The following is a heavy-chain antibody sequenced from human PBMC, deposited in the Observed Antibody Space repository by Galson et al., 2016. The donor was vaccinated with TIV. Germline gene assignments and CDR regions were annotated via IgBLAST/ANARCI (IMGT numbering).Heavy chain of an antibody. V-gene: IGHV3-15*01. J-gene: IGHJ4*02. CDR2: IKSNFDGGTT. D-gene: IGHD2-15*01. Sequence: SLRLSCAASGFIFSNAWMSWVRQAPGKGLEWVGRIKSNFDGGTTDYAAPVKGRFTISRHDSKNTLFLQMNRLKTEDTAVYHCTTELGYCSGGYCYYFDYWGQGTLVTVSS. CDR1: GFIFSNAW. CDR3: TTELGYCSGGYCYYFDY.